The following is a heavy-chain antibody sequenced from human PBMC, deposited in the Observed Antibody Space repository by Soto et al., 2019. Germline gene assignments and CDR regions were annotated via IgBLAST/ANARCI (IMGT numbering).Heavy chain of an antibody. CDR1: GGSVSSGSYY. D-gene: IGHD6-13*01. CDR2: IYYSGST. Sequence: PSETLSLTCTVSGGSVSSGSYYWSWIRQPPGKGLEWIGYIYYSGSTNYNPSLKSRVTISVDTSKNQFSLKLSSVTAADTAVYYCAREIAAGYFDYWGQGTLVTVSS. J-gene: IGHJ4*02. CDR3: AREIAAGYFDY. V-gene: IGHV4-61*01.